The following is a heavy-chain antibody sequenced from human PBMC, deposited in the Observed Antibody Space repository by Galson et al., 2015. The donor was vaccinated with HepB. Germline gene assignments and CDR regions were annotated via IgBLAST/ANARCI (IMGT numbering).Heavy chain of an antibody. CDR1: GYTLTTYF. J-gene: IGHJ4*02. Sequence: VQVSCKASGYTLTTYFMHWMRQAPGQGLEWMGIINPSGSHTSYAQKFQGRITMTRDTSTSTVYMEMSSLRSDDTAVYYCARRRGFRGGSSSIQGNYFDYWGQGTQVTVSS. CDR3: ARRRGFRGGSSSIQGNYFDY. CDR2: INPSGSHT. D-gene: IGHD3-10*01. V-gene: IGHV1-46*03.